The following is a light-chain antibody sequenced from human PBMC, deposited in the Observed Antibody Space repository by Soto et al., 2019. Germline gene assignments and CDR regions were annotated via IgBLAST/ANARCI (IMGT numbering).Light chain of an antibody. Sequence: QSALTQPPSASGSPGQSVTISCTGTSSDVGGYNYVSWYQQHPGKAPKLMIYEVSERPSGVPDRFSGSKSDNTASLTVSGLQAEDEADYYCSSYAGSNHYVFGTGTKLTVL. CDR1: SSDVGGYNY. J-gene: IGLJ1*01. CDR3: SSYAGSNHYV. CDR2: EVS. V-gene: IGLV2-8*01.